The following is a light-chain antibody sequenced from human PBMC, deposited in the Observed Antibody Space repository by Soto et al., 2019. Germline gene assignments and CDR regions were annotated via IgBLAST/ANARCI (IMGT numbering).Light chain of an antibody. J-gene: IGKJ1*01. CDR3: QQTNTAPWT. Sequence: DIQITQSPSSLSASVGYRVTISCRASERISDYLAWYQQKPGKAPKLLINTASSLRSGVPSRFSGSGSGTDLTLTIDSLQPEDFATYFCQQTNTAPWTFGQGTKV. CDR1: ERISDY. CDR2: TAS. V-gene: IGKV1-39*01.